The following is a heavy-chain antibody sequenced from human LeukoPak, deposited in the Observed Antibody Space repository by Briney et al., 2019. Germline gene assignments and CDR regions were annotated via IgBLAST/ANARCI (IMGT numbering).Heavy chain of an antibody. D-gene: IGHD6-6*01. Sequence: GGSLGLSCAASGFTVSSTYLTWVRQAPGKGLEWLSVIYSGGYTYYADSVKGRFFISRDISEDMVYLQMNSLSVEDTAVYFCARGRPAHYFDSWGPGTLVTVS. CDR1: GFTVSSTY. CDR3: ARGRPAHYFDS. CDR2: IYSGGYT. V-gene: IGHV3-66*01. J-gene: IGHJ4*02.